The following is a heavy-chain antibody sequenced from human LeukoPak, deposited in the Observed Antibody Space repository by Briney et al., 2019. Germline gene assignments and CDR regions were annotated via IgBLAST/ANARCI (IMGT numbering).Heavy chain of an antibody. J-gene: IGHJ3*02. V-gene: IGHV1-2*06. CDR2: INPNSGGT. CDR1: GYTFTGYY. D-gene: IGHD3-22*01. Sequence: SVKVSCKASGYTFTGYYMHWVRQAPGQGLEWMGRINPNSGGTNYAQKFQGRVTMTRDTSISTAYMELSRLRSDDTAVYYCARATYYYDSSGYHEAFDIWGQGTMVTVSS. CDR3: ARATYYYDSSGYHEAFDI.